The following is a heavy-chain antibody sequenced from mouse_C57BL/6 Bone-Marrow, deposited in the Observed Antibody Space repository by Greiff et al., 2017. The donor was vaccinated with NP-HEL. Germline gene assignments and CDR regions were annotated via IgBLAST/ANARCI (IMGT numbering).Heavy chain of an antibody. CDR3: AIRNAYYYEGYFDY. Sequence: QVQLKQPGAELVKPGASVKVSCKASGYTFTSYWMHWVKQRPGQGLEWIGRIHPSDSDTNYNQKFKGKATLTVDKSSSTAYMQLSSLTSEDSAVYYCAIRNAYYYEGYFDYWGQGTTLTVSS. D-gene: IGHD1-1*01. J-gene: IGHJ2*01. V-gene: IGHV1-74*01. CDR1: GYTFTSYW. CDR2: IHPSDSDT.